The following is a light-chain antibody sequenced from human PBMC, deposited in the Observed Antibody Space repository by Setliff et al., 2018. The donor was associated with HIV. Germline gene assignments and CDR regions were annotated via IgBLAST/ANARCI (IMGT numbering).Light chain of an antibody. J-gene: IGLJ1*01. Sequence: QSVLAQPPSASGTPGQTVTISCSGSDSNIGGNTVTWYQQLPGTAPKVLIYRDYQRPSGVPDRFSGSKSGTSASLAIGGLQSEDEADYYCSSYTTSITFVFGTGTKVTVL. CDR2: RDY. CDR1: DSNIGGNT. CDR3: SSYTTSITFV. V-gene: IGLV1-44*01.